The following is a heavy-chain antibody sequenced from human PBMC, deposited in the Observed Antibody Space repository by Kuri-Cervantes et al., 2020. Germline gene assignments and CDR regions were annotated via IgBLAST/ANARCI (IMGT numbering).Heavy chain of an antibody. CDR1: GFTFSSYW. J-gene: IGHJ4*02. V-gene: IGHV3-23*01. D-gene: IGHD7-27*01. Sequence: GESLKISCAASGFTFSSYWMSWVRQAPGKGLEWVSAISGSGGSTYYADSVKGRFTISRDNSKNSLYLQMNSLSDEDTAVYYCARDANWGFDYWGQGTPVTVSS. CDR3: ARDANWGFDY. CDR2: ISGSGGST.